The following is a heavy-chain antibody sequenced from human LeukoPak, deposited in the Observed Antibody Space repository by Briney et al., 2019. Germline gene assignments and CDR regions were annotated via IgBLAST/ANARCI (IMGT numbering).Heavy chain of an antibody. Sequence: ASVKVSCKASGYTFISYNINWVRQATGQGLEWMGWLNPRSGNAVYLQKFQGRLTITGDTSTDTVYMDLSSLTAEDTAVYYCARGIPLGYCTYGVCYPPYYFDFWGQGTLVTASS. CDR3: ARGIPLGYCTYGVCYPPYYFDF. V-gene: IGHV1-8*03. CDR1: GYTFISYN. D-gene: IGHD2-8*01. CDR2: LNPRSGNA. J-gene: IGHJ4*02.